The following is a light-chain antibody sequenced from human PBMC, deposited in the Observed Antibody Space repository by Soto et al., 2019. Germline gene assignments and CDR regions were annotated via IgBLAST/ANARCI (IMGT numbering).Light chain of an antibody. CDR2: GNS. V-gene: IGLV1-40*01. J-gene: IGLJ1*01. Sequence: QSVLTQPPSVSGAPGQRVTISCTGSISNIGAGYDVHWYQQLPGTVPKVLIYGNSNRPSAVPDRFSGSKSGTSASLAITGLQAEDESDYYCQSYDISLSGFHVFGTGTKVTVL. CDR1: ISNIGAGYD. CDR3: QSYDISLSGFHV.